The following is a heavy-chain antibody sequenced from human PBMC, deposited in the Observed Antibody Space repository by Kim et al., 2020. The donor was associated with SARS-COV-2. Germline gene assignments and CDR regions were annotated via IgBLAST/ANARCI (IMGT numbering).Heavy chain of an antibody. CDR3: TRRNGILTGYSDY. D-gene: IGHD3-9*01. V-gene: IGHV5-10-1*01. J-gene: IGHJ4*02. CDR2: IDPSDSYT. Sequence: GESLKISCKGSGYTFDTHWISWVRQTPGKGLEWMGRIDPSDSYTTYSPSFQGHVTFSVEKSVSTVSLHWSSLQASDTGIYYCTRRNGILTGYSDYWGQGASVTVSS. CDR1: GYTFDTHW.